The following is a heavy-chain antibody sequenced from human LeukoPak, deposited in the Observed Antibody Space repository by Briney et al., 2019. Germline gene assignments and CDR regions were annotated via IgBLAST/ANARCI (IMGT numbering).Heavy chain of an antibody. Sequence: GGSLRLSCAASGFTVSKNYMNWVRQAPGKELEWVSLIYSGGDTYYADSVKGRFTISRDNSKNTLYLQMNSLRTEDTAVYYCARDTSGTYPGAFDIWGQGTTVTVSS. CDR1: GFTVSKNY. D-gene: IGHD1-26*01. CDR3: ARDTSGTYPGAFDI. V-gene: IGHV3-66*02. CDR2: IYSGGDT. J-gene: IGHJ3*02.